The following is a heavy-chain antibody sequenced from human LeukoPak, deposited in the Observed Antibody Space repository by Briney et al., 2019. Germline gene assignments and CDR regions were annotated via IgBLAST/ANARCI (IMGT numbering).Heavy chain of an antibody. Sequence: GGSLRLSCAASGLAFSYYWMSWVRQAPGKGLEWVANIKQDGSEKHYVDSVKGRFTVSRDNAKNSLYLQMNSLRAEDTAVYHCAVYYSSGPIAYWGQGTLVTVSS. CDR1: GLAFSYYW. CDR2: IKQDGSEK. J-gene: IGHJ4*02. V-gene: IGHV3-7*01. CDR3: AVYYSSGPIAY. D-gene: IGHD3-22*01.